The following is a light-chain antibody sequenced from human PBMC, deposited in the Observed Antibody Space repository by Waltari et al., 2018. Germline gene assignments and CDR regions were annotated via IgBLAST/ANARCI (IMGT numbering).Light chain of an antibody. Sequence: DIQMTQSPSRLSASIGDRVTFNCRASQSISSWLAWYQQKPGKAPKLLISKASTLESGVPSRFSGSGSGTEFTLTISSLQPDDFATYYCQQYTSFSLTFGGGTTVEIK. CDR1: QSISSW. CDR3: QQYTSFSLT. CDR2: KAS. J-gene: IGKJ4*01. V-gene: IGKV1-5*03.